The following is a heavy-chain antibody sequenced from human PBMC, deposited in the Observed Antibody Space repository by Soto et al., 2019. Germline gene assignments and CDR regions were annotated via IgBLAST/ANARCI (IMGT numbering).Heavy chain of an antibody. CDR2: INPNSGGT. D-gene: IGHD1-7*01. Sequence: ASVKVSCKASGYTFTVYYMHWVRQAPGQGLEWMGWINPNSGGTNYAQKFQGWVTMSRDTSISTAYMELSRLRSDDTAVYYCARGVTGTDSFDYWGQGTLVTVSA. CDR1: GYTFTVYY. CDR3: ARGVTGTDSFDY. J-gene: IGHJ4*02. V-gene: IGHV1-2*04.